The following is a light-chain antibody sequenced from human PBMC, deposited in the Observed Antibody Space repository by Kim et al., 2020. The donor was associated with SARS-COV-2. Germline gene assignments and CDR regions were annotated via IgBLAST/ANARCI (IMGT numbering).Light chain of an antibody. CDR1: QSVSSY. J-gene: IGKJ1*01. V-gene: IGKV3-11*01. Sequence: LSPGARATLSCRASQSVSSYLAWYQQKPGQAPRLLIYDASNRATGIPARFSGSGSGTDFTLTINSLEPEDFAVYYCQQRSNWPGTFGQGTKVDIK. CDR3: QQRSNWPGT. CDR2: DAS.